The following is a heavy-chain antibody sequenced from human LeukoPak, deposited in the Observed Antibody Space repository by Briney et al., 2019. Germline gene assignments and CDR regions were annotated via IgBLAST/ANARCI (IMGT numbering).Heavy chain of an antibody. CDR3: ARDLVTVTKGFDI. CDR2: ISYIGST. D-gene: IGHD4-17*01. J-gene: IGHJ3*02. CDR1: DDSFSSHY. V-gene: IGHV4-59*11. Sequence: SETLSLTCAVSDDSFSSHYWTWIRPPPGKGLAWIGYISYIGSTNYNPSLKSRVTISIDTSKNQFSLKLSSVTAADTAVYYCARDLVTVTKGFDIWGQGTMVSVSS.